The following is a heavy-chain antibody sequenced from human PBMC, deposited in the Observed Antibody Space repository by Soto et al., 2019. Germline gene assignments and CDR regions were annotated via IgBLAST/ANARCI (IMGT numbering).Heavy chain of an antibody. CDR3: TRSQLVVVPAAIPHMVNDY. Sequence: GGSLRLCYTASGFTFGDYGMSWFRQAPGKGLEWVGFIRSKAYGGTTEYAASVKGRFTISRDDSKSIAYLQMNSLKTEDTAVYYCTRSQLVVVPAAIPHMVNDYWGQGTLVTVSS. V-gene: IGHV3-49*03. J-gene: IGHJ4*02. CDR2: IRSKAYGGTT. CDR1: GFTFGDYG. D-gene: IGHD2-2*01.